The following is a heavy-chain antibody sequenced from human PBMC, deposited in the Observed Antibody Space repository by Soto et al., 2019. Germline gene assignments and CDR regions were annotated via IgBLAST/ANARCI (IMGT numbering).Heavy chain of an antibody. Sequence: RLSCAASGFTFSSYAMHWVRQAPGKGLEWVAVISYDGSNKYYADSVKGRFTISRDNSKNTLYLQMNSLRAEDTAVYYCARGSGDYWGQGTLVTVSS. J-gene: IGHJ4*02. CDR3: ARGSGDY. CDR2: ISYDGSNK. CDR1: GFTFSSYA. V-gene: IGHV3-30-3*01.